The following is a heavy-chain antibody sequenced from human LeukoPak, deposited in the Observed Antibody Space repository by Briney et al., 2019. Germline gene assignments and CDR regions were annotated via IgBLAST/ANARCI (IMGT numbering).Heavy chain of an antibody. CDR2: INPNSGGT. CDR3: ARLILELGGYAVDY. CDR1: GYTFTCYY. Sequence: GASVTVSFKSSGYTFTCYYMHWVRQAPGQGLERVGWINPNSGGTNYAQKFQGRVTMTRDTSISTAYMELSRLRSDDTAVYYCARLILELGGYAVDYWGQGTLVTVSS. J-gene: IGHJ4*02. V-gene: IGHV1-2*02. D-gene: IGHD3-3*01.